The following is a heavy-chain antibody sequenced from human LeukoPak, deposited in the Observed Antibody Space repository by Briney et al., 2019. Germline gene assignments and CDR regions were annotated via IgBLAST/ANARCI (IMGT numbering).Heavy chain of an antibody. CDR3: ARMAIYDFWSGYDY. V-gene: IGHV4-59*01. J-gene: IGHJ4*02. CDR2: VSYSGST. D-gene: IGHD3-3*01. CDR1: GGSMRNYY. Sequence: SETLSLTCTVSGGSMRNYYWSWIRQPPGKGLEWIGYVSYSGSTNYNPSLKSRVTISVDTSKNQFSLKLSSVTAADTAVYYCARMAIYDFWSGYDYWGQGTLVTVSS.